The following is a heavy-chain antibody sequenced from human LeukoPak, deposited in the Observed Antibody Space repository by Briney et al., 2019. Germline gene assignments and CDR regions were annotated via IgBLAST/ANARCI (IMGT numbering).Heavy chain of an antibody. CDR3: AKKNSYGSGAGDPLDV. CDR2: ISHDGSLK. D-gene: IGHD3-10*01. V-gene: IGHV3-30*18. CDR1: GFSFSNFG. Sequence: GRSLRLSCAASGFSFSNFGMHWVRQAPGKGLEWVAVISHDGSLKYYLDSVKGRFTISRDNSKNTLYLRMDSLRVEDTAVYYCAKKNSYGSGAGDPLDVWGHGTLVTVSS. J-gene: IGHJ3*01.